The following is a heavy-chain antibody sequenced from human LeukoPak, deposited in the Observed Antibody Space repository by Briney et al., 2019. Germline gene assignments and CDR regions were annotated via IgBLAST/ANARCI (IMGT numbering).Heavy chain of an antibody. J-gene: IGHJ4*02. Sequence: PSQTLSLTCTVSGGSISSGDYYWSGIRQPPGKGLEWIGYIYYSGSTYYNPSLKSRVTISVDTSKNQFSLKLSSVTAADTAVYYCARTIYITMVRGVITRARIFDYWGQGTLVTVSS. CDR1: GGSISSGDYY. D-gene: IGHD3-10*01. CDR3: ARTIYITMVRGVITRARIFDY. CDR2: IYYSGST. V-gene: IGHV4-30-4*01.